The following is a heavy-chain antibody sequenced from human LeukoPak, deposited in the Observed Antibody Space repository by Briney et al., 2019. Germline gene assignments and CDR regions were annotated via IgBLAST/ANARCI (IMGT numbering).Heavy chain of an antibody. CDR1: GFTFSSYA. CDR2: ITGLGGRT. Sequence: GGSLRLSCAASGFTFSSYAMSWVRQAPGKGLEWVSTITGLGGRTYYADSVKGRFTISRDNSKNTLYLQMNSLRVEDTAVYYCAKEGLWFGESAFDYWGQGTLVTVSS. J-gene: IGHJ4*02. D-gene: IGHD3-10*01. CDR3: AKEGLWFGESAFDY. V-gene: IGHV3-23*01.